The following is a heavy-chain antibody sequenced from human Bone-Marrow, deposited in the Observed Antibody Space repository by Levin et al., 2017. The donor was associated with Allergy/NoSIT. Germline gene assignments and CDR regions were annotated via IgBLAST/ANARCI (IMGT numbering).Heavy chain of an antibody. CDR3: ARKLGQVTMVRGVITTLWYFDL. CDR2: IYNTGST. J-gene: IGHJ2*01. D-gene: IGHD3-10*01. V-gene: IGHV4-61*02. Sequence: SCTVSGGSISSRLYYWSWIRQPAGKGLEWIGRIYNTGSTNYNPSLNSRVTILVDTSKNQLSLKLSSVTAADTAVYYCARKLGQVTMVRGVITTLWYFDLWGRGTLVTVSS. CDR1: GGSISSRLYY.